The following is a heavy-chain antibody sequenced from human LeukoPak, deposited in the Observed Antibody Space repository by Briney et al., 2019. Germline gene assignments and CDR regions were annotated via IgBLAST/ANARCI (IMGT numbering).Heavy chain of an antibody. Sequence: SETLSLTCTVSGGCISSGGYYWSWIRQHPGKGLEWIGYIYYSGSTYYNPSLKSRVTISVDTSKNQFSLKLSSVTAADTAVYYCARSNDYVWGNNWFDPWGQGTLVTVSS. CDR1: GGCISSGGYY. D-gene: IGHD3-16*01. CDR2: IYYSGST. V-gene: IGHV4-31*03. CDR3: ARSNDYVWGNNWFDP. J-gene: IGHJ5*02.